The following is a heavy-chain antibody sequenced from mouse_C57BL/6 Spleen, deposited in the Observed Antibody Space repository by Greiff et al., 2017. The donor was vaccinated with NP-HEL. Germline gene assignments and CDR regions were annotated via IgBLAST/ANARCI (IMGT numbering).Heavy chain of an antibody. J-gene: IGHJ4*01. V-gene: IGHV5-6*01. CDR3: ARREDFYYAMDY. CDR1: GFTFSSYG. Sequence: EVQLVESGGDLVKPGGSLKLSCAASGFTFSSYGMSWVRQTPDKRLEWVATISSGGSYTYYPDSVKGRFTISRDNAKNTLYLQMSSLKSEDTAMYYCARREDFYYAMDYWGQGTSVTVSS. CDR2: ISSGGSYT.